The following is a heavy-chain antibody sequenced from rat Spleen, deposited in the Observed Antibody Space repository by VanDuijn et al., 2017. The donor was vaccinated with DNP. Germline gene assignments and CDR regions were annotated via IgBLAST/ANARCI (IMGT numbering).Heavy chain of an antibody. Sequence: QAQLKESGPGLVQSSQTLSLTCTVAGFSLISYNVHWVRQPPGEGLEWMGAIWNTGGTRYNSALKSRLSISKDTSKSQVFLEMNRLQTEDNATYYCARAPSYGGYSELGAMDAWGQGTSVTVSS. CDR2: IWNTGGT. CDR1: GFSLISYN. J-gene: IGHJ4*01. V-gene: IGHV2-41*01. CDR3: ARAPSYGGYSELGAMDA. D-gene: IGHD1-11*01.